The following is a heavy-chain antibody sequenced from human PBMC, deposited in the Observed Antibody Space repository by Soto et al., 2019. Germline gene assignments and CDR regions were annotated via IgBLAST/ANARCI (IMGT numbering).Heavy chain of an antibody. CDR1: GFTFGNYA. D-gene: IGHD6-19*01. J-gene: IGHJ6*02. V-gene: IGHV3-30*18. Sequence: PGGSLRLSCEASGFTFGNYAMHWVRQAPGKGLEWVALISYDGSRKYYAESVKGRFTISRDNSRHTLYLQMNSLRGEDTAVYYCAKVVAGTVVHYYYYGLDVWGQGTTVTVSS. CDR2: ISYDGSRK. CDR3: AKVVAGTVVHYYYYGLDV.